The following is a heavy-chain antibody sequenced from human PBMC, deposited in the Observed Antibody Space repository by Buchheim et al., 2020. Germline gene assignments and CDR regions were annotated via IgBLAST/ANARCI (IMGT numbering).Heavy chain of an antibody. D-gene: IGHD6-13*01. J-gene: IGHJ4*02. CDR3: ARAPLAAAAY. CDR1: GFTFSSYA. Sequence: EVQLLESGGGLVQPGGSLRLSCAASGFTFSSYAMSWVRQAPGKGLEWVANITQDGSEKYYVDSVKGRFTISRDNAKNSLYLQMNSLRAEDTAVYYCARAPLAAAAYWGQGTL. V-gene: IGHV3-7*01. CDR2: ITQDGSEK.